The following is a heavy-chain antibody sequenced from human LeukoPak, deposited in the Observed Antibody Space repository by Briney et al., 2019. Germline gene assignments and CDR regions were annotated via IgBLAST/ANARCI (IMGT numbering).Heavy chain of an antibody. Sequence: GGSPRLSCATSGFTFSKFWMSWVRQAPGKGLEWVANIKEDGSEKYYVDSVKGRFTISRDNAKNSLFLQMNGLRDEDTAVYYCATYGILVSATDYWGQGTLVTVSS. J-gene: IGHJ4*02. V-gene: IGHV3-7*03. CDR1: GFTFSKFW. D-gene: IGHD2-15*01. CDR3: ATYGILVSATDY. CDR2: IKEDGSEK.